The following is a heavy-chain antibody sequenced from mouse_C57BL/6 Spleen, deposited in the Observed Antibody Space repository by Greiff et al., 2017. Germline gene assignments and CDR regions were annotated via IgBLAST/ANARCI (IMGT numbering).Heavy chain of an antibody. J-gene: IGHJ1*03. CDR1: RYTFTSYW. CDR2: INPSNGGT. D-gene: IGHD2-5*01. Sequence: QVQLQQPGTELVKPGASRYTFTSYWMHWVKQRPGPGLGWIGNINPSNGGTNYNEKFRSKATLTVDKSSSTAYMQLSSLTSEDSAVYYCARPYSNYVRYFDVWGTGTTVTVSS. V-gene: IGHV1-53*01. CDR3: ARPYSNYVRYFDV.